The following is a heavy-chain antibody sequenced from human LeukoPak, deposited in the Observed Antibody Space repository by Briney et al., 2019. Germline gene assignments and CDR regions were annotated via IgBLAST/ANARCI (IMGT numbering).Heavy chain of an antibody. Sequence: GGSLRLSCAASAFIISDYYMTWIRQAPGKGLEWLSYISGSGSDTNYADSVKGRFTTSRDNAKNSLYLQMNSLRDEDTAVYYCARVGSIAAAGTPDYWGQGTLVTVSS. V-gene: IGHV3-11*06. CDR1: AFIISDYY. J-gene: IGHJ4*02. D-gene: IGHD6-13*01. CDR2: ISGSGSDT. CDR3: ARVGSIAAAGTPDY.